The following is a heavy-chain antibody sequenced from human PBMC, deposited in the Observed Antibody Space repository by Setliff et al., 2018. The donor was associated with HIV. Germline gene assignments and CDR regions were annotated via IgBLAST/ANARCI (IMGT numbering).Heavy chain of an antibody. CDR1: GGSISSSSYY. J-gene: IGHJ4*02. Sequence: PPETLSLTCTVSGGSISSSSYYWGWIRQPPGKGLEWIGSIYYSGSTYYNPSLKSRVTISVDTSKNQFSLQLSSVTAADTAVYYCARDRHKLLWFGELLYLGGYFDYWGQETLVTVSS. V-gene: IGHV4-39*01. CDR2: IYYSGST. CDR3: ARDRHKLLWFGELLYLGGYFDY. D-gene: IGHD3-10*01.